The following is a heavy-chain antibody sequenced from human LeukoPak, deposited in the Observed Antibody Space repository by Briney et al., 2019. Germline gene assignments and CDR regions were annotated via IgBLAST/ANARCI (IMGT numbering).Heavy chain of an antibody. CDR1: SGSVSNSHYY. D-gene: IGHD3-9*01. V-gene: IGHV4-39*07. J-gene: IGHJ4*02. CDR3: ARDLSFDWFPYYFDY. Sequence: SETLSLTCTVSSGSVSNSHYYWAWVRQPPGKGLEWLGSIFYSGNTHYNPSLKSPVTISIDTSKNQFSLKVSSVTAADTAIYYWARDLSFDWFPYYFDYWGQGILVTVSS. CDR2: IFYSGNT.